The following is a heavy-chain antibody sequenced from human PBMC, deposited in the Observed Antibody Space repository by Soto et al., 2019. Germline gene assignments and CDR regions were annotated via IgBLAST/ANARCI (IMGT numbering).Heavy chain of an antibody. CDR1: GGSISSGNYY. Sequence: SETLSLTCTVSGGSISSGNYYWSWIRQPPGKGLEWIGFISYSGSTYYNASLKSRFTILVDTSKNQFSLNLSFVTAADTAVYYCATMGTPATGLYYFDYWGQGTLVTV. J-gene: IGHJ4*02. D-gene: IGHD1-7*01. V-gene: IGHV4-30-4*01. CDR3: ATMGTPATGLYYFDY. CDR2: ISYSGST.